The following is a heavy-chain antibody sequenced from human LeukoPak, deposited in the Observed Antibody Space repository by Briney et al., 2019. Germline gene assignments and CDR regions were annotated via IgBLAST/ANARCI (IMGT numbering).Heavy chain of an antibody. Sequence: GGSLRLSCAASGFTFSIYGMHWVRQAPGKGLEWVAFIRYGGSNRFYADSVKGRFTISRDNSKNTLYLQKNSLRAEDTAVYYCAKVGTDSSGYSCDYWGQGTLVTVSS. CDR2: IRYGGSNR. D-gene: IGHD3-22*01. V-gene: IGHV3-30*02. CDR1: GFTFSIYG. CDR3: AKVGTDSSGYSCDY. J-gene: IGHJ4*02.